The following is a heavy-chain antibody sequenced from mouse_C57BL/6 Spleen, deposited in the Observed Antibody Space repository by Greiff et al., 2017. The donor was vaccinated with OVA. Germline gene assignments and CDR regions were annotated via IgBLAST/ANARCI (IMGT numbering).Heavy chain of an antibody. CDR2: FYPGSGSI. CDR3: ARHETFTTVVAPGYFDV. J-gene: IGHJ1*03. CDR1: GYTFTEYT. Sequence: VQLQESGAELVKPGASVKLSCKASGYTFTEYTIHWVKQRSGQGLEWIGWFYPGSGSIKYNEKFKDKATLTADKSSSTVYMELSRLTSEDSAVYFCARHETFTTVVAPGYFDVWGTGTTVTVSS. V-gene: IGHV1-62-2*01. D-gene: IGHD1-1*01.